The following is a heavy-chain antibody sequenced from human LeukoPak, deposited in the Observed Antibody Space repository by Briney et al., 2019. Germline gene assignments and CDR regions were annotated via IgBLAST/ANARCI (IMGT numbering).Heavy chain of an antibody. V-gene: IGHV3-23*01. CDR2: ISGSGGST. CDR1: GFTFSNYA. CDR3: AKDVRGYDLVVNWFDP. J-gene: IGHJ5*02. Sequence: GGSLRLSCAASGFTFSNYAMSWVRQAPGKGLEWVSAISGSGGSTYYADSVKGRFTISRDNSKNTLYLQMNSLRAEDTAVYYCAKDVRGYDLVVNWFDPWGQGTLVTVSS. D-gene: IGHD5-12*01.